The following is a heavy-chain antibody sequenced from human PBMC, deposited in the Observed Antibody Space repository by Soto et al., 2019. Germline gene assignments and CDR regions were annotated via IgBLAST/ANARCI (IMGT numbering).Heavy chain of an antibody. J-gene: IGHJ4*02. CDR1: GYSFTSYW. CDR2: IDPSDSYT. Sequence: GESLNLSCKGSGYSFTSYWISWVRQMPGKGLEWMGRIDPSDSYTNYSPSFQGHVTISADKSISTAYLQWSSLKASDTAMYYCARLRSHYYDSSGYYVSDYWGQGTLVTVSS. CDR3: ARLRSHYYDSSGYYVSDY. D-gene: IGHD3-22*01. V-gene: IGHV5-10-1*01.